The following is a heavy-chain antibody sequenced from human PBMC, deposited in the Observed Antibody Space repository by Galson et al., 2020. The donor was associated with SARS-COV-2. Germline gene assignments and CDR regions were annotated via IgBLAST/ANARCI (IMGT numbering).Heavy chain of an antibody. CDR1: GGSISSGGYY. D-gene: IGHD4-17*01. J-gene: IGHJ4*02. CDR3: ARGEYGDYYFDY. CDR2: IYYSGST. Sequence: SETLSLTCTVSGGSISSGGYYWSWIRQHPGKGLEWIGYIYYSGSTYYNPSLKSRVTISVDTSKNQFSLKLSSVTAADTAMYYCARGEYGDYYFDYWGQGTLVTVSS. V-gene: IGHV4-31*03.